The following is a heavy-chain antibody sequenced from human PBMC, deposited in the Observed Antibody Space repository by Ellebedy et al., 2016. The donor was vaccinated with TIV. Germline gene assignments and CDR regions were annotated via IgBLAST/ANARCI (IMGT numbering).Heavy chain of an antibody. CDR1: GFTFSNYG. CDR3: AREFCSRTSCSDN. CDR2: IQYDGTDK. J-gene: IGHJ4*02. Sequence: GESLKISXAASGFTFSNYGMHWVRQAPGKGLEWVAFIQYDGTDKYQADSVKGRFTISRDNSKNTLYLQMNNLRAEDTAVYYCAREFCSRTSCSDNWGQGSLVTVSS. V-gene: IGHV3-30*02. D-gene: IGHD2-2*01.